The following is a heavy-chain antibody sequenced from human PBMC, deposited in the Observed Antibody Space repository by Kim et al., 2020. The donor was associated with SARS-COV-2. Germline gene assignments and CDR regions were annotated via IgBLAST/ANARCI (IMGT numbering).Heavy chain of an antibody. CDR3: ARFYSSSWYYYYYGMDV. J-gene: IGHJ6*02. Sequence: GGSLRLSCAASGFTFSSYWMSWVRQAPGKGLEWVANIKQDGSEKYYVDSVKGRFTISRDNAKNSLYLQMNSLRAEDTAVYYCARFYSSSWYYYYYGMDVWGQGTTVTVSS. CDR1: GFTFSSYW. V-gene: IGHV3-7*03. CDR2: IKQDGSEK. D-gene: IGHD6-13*01.